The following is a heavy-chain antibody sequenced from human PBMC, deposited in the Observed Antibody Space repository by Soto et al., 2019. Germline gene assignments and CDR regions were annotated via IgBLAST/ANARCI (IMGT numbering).Heavy chain of an antibody. CDR3: ASEDRIAAAGTLLVAMDY. Sequence: QLQLQESGPGLVKPSETLSLTCTVSGGSISSSSYYWGWIRQPPGKGLEWIGSIYYSGSTYYNPSLKSRVTIAVDTSKNQFSLKLSSVTAADTAVYYCASEDRIAAAGTLLVAMDYWGQGTLVTVSS. CDR1: GGSISSSSYY. D-gene: IGHD6-13*01. V-gene: IGHV4-39*01. J-gene: IGHJ4*02. CDR2: IYYSGST.